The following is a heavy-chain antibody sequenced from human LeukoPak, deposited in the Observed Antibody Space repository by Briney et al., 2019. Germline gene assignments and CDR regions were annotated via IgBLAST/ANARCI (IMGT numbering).Heavy chain of an antibody. CDR3: ARGYNYAVY. V-gene: IGHV3-7*04. D-gene: IGHD5-24*01. CDR2: IKQDGSEK. J-gene: IGHJ4*02. Sequence: GGSLRLSCAASGFTFNDYWMTWVRQAPGEGLEWVANIKQDGSEKNYVDSVKGRSTISRDNAKNSLYLQMNSLRAEDTAVYYCARGYNYAVYWGQGTLVTVSS. CDR1: GFTFNDYW.